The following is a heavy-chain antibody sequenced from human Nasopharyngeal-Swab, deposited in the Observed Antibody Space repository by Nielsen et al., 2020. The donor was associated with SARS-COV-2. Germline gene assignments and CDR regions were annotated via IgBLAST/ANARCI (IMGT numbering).Heavy chain of an antibody. D-gene: IGHD4-23*01. J-gene: IGHJ4*02. Sequence: GESLKISCAASGFSFSIYAMSWVRQAPGKGLEWVSSVSGTGGTTKYADSVKGRFTISRDNSKNTLYLQMNSLRAEDTAVYYCARGRGNSLLWGQGTLVTVSS. CDR2: VSGTGGTT. CDR1: GFSFSIYA. V-gene: IGHV3-23*01. CDR3: ARGRGNSLL.